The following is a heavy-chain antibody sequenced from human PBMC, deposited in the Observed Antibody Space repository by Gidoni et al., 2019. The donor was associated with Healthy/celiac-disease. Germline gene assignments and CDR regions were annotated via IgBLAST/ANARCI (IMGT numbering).Heavy chain of an antibody. CDR2: IYTSGST. V-gene: IGHV4-4*07. D-gene: IGHD5-12*01. J-gene: IGHJ3*02. CDR3: ASAPRRGYDSGYDAFDI. Sequence: QVQLQESGPGLVKPSETLSLTCTVSGGSISSYYWSWIRQPAGKGLEWIGRIYTSGSTNYNPSRKSRVTMSVDTSKNQFSLKLSSVTAADTAVYYCASAPRRGYDSGYDAFDIWGQGTMVTVSS. CDR1: GGSISSYY.